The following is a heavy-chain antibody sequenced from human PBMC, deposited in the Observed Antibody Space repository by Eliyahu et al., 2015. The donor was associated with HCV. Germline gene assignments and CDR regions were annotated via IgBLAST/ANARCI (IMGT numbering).Heavy chain of an antibody. V-gene: IGHV4-34*01. J-gene: IGHJ4*02. CDR3: ARSSPPRLIRITMVRGVLDY. D-gene: IGHD3-10*01. Sequence: QVQLQQWGAGLLKPSETLSLPCAVYXXSFSGYYWRWXRQPPGKGLEWIGEINXRGSTNYXPSLKSRVTISVDTSKNQFSLKLSSVTAADTAVYYCARSSPPRLIRITMVRGVLDYWGQGTLVTVSS. CDR1: XXSFSGYY. CDR2: INXRGST.